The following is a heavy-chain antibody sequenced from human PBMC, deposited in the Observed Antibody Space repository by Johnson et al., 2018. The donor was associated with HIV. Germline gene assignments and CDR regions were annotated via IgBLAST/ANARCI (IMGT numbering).Heavy chain of an antibody. Sequence: VQLVESGGSVVRPGGSLRLSCAASGFTFSSYWMSWVRQAPGKGLEWVANIKQDGSEKYYVDSVKGRFTISRDNAKNSLYLQMNSLRAEDTAVYYCARVKRGPNSSSWYEFVGRSSNDAFDIWGQGTMVTVSS. J-gene: IGHJ3*02. V-gene: IGHV3-7*05. CDR2: IKQDGSEK. CDR1: GFTFSSYW. CDR3: ARVKRGPNSSSWYEFVGRSSNDAFDI. D-gene: IGHD6-13*01.